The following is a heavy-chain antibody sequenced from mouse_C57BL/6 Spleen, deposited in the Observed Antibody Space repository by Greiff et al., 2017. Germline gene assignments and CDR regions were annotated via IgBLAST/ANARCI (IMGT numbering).Heavy chain of an antibody. CDR2: IHPNSGST. CDR3: ARSGDGDYWYFEV. Sequence: QVQLQQSGAELVKPGASVKLSCKASGYTFTSYWMHWVKQRPGQGLEWIGMIHPNSGSTNYNEKFKSKATLTVDKSSSTAYMQLSSLTSEDSAVYYCARSGDGDYWYFEVWGTGTTVTVSS. D-gene: IGHD2-13*01. CDR1: GYTFTSYW. J-gene: IGHJ1*03. V-gene: IGHV1-64*01.